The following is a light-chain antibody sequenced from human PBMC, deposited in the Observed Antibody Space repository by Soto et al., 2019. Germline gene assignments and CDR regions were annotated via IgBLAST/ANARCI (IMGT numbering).Light chain of an antibody. J-gene: IGLJ1*01. Sequence: QSVLTQPASGSGSPGQSIAISCTGTSSDVGGYNYVSWYQQHPGKAPKLMIYDVSNRPSGVSDRFSGSKSGNTASLTISGLQAEDEADYYCSSYTSGSTRVFGTGTKVTVL. CDR2: DVS. V-gene: IGLV2-14*01. CDR1: SSDVGGYNY. CDR3: SSYTSGSTRV.